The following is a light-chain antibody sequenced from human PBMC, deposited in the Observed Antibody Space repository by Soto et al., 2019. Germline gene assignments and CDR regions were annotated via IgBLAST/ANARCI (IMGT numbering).Light chain of an antibody. J-gene: IGLJ1*01. CDR2: EGI. V-gene: IGLV2-23*01. Sequence: QSALTQPASVSGSPGQSITISCTGTSSTVGGFNVVSWYQQHPGKAPKVIIYEGIKRPSGVSNRFSGSNSGSTASLTISGLQAEDEADYYCCSYVGATTYVFGTVTTLTVL. CDR3: CSYVGATTYV. CDR1: SSTVGGFNV.